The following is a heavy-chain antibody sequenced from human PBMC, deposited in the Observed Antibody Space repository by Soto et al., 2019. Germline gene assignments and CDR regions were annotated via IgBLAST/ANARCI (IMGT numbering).Heavy chain of an antibody. V-gene: IGHV4-59*01. Sequence: SETLSLTCTVSAGSITTSYWSWIRHPLGKAPEWTGYISYRGSTNYNPSLKSRLTISIDTSKSQTSLKLTSMTTADTAVYYCASSGIVGREVNTWFDPWGQGTLVTVSS. CDR2: ISYRGST. D-gene: IGHD3-22*01. J-gene: IGHJ5*02. CDR3: ASSGIVGREVNTWFDP. CDR1: AGSITTSY.